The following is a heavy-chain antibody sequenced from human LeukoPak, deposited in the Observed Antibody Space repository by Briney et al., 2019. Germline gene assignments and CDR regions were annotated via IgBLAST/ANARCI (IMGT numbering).Heavy chain of an antibody. Sequence: GGSLRLSCAASGFTFSSYGMHWVRQAPGKGLEWVAVIWYDGSNKYYADSVKGRFTISRDNAKNSLYLQMNSLRAEDTAVYYCARDMEYYYDSSGLFAAFDYWGQGTLVTVSS. CDR3: ARDMEYYYDSSGLFAAFDY. D-gene: IGHD3-22*01. V-gene: IGHV3-33*01. CDR1: GFTFSSYG. J-gene: IGHJ4*02. CDR2: IWYDGSNK.